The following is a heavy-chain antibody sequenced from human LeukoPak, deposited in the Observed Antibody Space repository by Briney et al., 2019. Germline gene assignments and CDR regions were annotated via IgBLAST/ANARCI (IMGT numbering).Heavy chain of an antibody. Sequence: GGSLRLSCAASGFTFSSYSMNWVRQAPGKGLEWVSYISSSSSTIYYADSVKGRFTVSRDNAKNSLYLQMNSLRAEDTAVYCCARISGSYYPDAFDNWGQGTVVTVSS. CDR2: ISSSSSTI. CDR3: ARISGSYYPDAFDN. J-gene: IGHJ3*02. D-gene: IGHD1-26*01. CDR1: GFTFSSYS. V-gene: IGHV3-48*01.